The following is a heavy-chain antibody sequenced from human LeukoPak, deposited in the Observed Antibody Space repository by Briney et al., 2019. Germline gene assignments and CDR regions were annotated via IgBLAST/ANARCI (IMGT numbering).Heavy chain of an antibody. D-gene: IGHD1-26*01. Sequence: GGSLRLSCAASGFTFSSYAMSWVRQAPGKGLEWVSGISGTGGSTYYADSVKGRITISRDNSRNTLYLLMNSLRAEDTAVYYCAKDNYTGSPYYFDYWGQGTLVTVSS. J-gene: IGHJ4*02. V-gene: IGHV3-23*01. CDR1: GFTFSSYA. CDR2: ISGTGGST. CDR3: AKDNYTGSPYYFDY.